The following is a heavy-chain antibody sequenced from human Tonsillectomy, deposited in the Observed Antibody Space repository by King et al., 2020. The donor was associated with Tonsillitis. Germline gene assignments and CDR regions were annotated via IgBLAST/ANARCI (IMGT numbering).Heavy chain of an antibody. CDR2: IYYSGST. CDR1: GGSISSYY. V-gene: IGHV4-59*01. J-gene: IGHJ6*02. CDR3: ARADYYGMDV. Sequence: QLQESGPGLVKPSETLSLTCTVSGGSISSYYWSWIRQPPGKGLEWIGYIYYSGSTNYNPSLKSRVTISVDTSKNQFSLKLRSVTAADTAVYYCARADYYGMDVWGQGTTVTVSS.